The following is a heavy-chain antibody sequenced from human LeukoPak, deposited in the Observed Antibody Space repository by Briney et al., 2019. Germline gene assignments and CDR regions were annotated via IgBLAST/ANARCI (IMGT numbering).Heavy chain of an antibody. V-gene: IGHV4-4*07. J-gene: IGHJ4*02. CDR1: GGSISSHC. D-gene: IGHD3-22*01. CDR2: IYPSGST. CDR3: AREGEYYDSSGPGGFDY. Sequence: SETLSLTCTVSGGSISSHCWTWIRQRPGTGLEYIGRIYPSGSTNYNPSLKSRVTISVDTSKNQFSLKLSSVTAADTAVYYCAREGEYYDSSGPGGFDYWGQGTLVTVSS.